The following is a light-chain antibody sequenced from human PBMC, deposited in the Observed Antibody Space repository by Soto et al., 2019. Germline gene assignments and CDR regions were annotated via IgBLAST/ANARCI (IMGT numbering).Light chain of an antibody. V-gene: IGKV3D-15*01. CDR1: QRVSRD. CDR2: DTS. Sequence: EIVMTQSPAALSVSPGERVTLSCRASQRVSRDLAWYQQKPGQAPRLLIYDTSTRATGVPARFSGSWSGTEFTLTIIDLQSEDFAVYYCQQYNQWPPLTFGGWTKVEIK. CDR3: QQYNQWPPLT. J-gene: IGKJ4*01.